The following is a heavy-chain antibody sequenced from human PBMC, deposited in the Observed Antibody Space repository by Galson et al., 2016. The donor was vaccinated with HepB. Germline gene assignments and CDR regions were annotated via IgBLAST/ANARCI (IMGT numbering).Heavy chain of an antibody. J-gene: IGHJ1*01. CDR2: ISGSGSST. D-gene: IGHD3-3*01. CDR3: ARDGVRWSPVEYFHH. CDR1: GSTFSNFG. Sequence: SLRLSCAASGSTFSNFGMSWVRQAPGKGLEWVSLISGSGSSTSYADSVEGRFTISRDNSKNTLYLQMSSLSPDDTAVYYCARDGVRWSPVEYFHHWGQGTLVTVSS. V-gene: IGHV3-23*01.